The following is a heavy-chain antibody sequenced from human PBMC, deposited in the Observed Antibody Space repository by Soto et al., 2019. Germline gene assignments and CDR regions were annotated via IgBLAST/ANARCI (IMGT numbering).Heavy chain of an antibody. Sequence: SETLSLTCTVSGGSISSYYWSWIRQHPGKGLEWIGYIYYSGSTNYNPSLKSRVTISVDTSKNQFSLKLSSVTAADTAVYYCARSLLGYSSGWYWFDPWGQGTLVTVSS. J-gene: IGHJ5*02. CDR2: IYYSGST. CDR3: ARSLLGYSSGWYWFDP. D-gene: IGHD6-19*01. CDR1: GGSISSYY. V-gene: IGHV4-59*01.